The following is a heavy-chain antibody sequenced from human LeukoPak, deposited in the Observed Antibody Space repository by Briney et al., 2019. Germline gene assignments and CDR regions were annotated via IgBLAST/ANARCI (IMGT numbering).Heavy chain of an antibody. CDR2: ISSSSSYI. Sequence: GGSLRLSCAGSGFTFSSYTMHWVRRAPGKGLEWVSSISSSSSYIYYADSVKGRFTISRDNAKNSLYLQMNSLRAEDTAVYYCARLPFDPWGQGTLVTVSS. V-gene: IGHV3-21*01. CDR1: GFTFSSYT. J-gene: IGHJ5*02. CDR3: ARLPFDP.